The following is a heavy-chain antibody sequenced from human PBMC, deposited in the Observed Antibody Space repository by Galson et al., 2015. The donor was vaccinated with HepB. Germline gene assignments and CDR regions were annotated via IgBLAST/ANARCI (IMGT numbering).Heavy chain of an antibody. CDR2: ISYDGSNK. CDR3: AKTPVHCSGGSCYPGAFDY. D-gene: IGHD2-15*01. Sequence: SLRLAGAASGFTFSSYGMRWVRQAPGKGLGWVAVISYDGSNKYYADYVKGRFTISRDNSKNTLYLHMNSLRAEDTAVYFCAKTPVHCSGGSCYPGAFDYWGQGTLVPLS. V-gene: IGHV3-30*18. J-gene: IGHJ4*02. CDR1: GFTFSSYG.